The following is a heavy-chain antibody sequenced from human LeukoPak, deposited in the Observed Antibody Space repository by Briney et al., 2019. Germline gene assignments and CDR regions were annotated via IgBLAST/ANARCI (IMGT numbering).Heavy chain of an antibody. CDR1: GSTFTSNF. V-gene: IGHV1-46*01. Sequence: ASVKVSCKASGSTFTSNFIHWVRQAPGQGLEWMGIINPSGGSTSYAQKFQGRVTMTRDTSTSTVYMELSSLRSEDTAVYYCARDRVTTVSTSHYNYYGMDVWGQGTTVTVSS. CDR2: INPSGGST. J-gene: IGHJ6*02. CDR3: ARDRVTTVSTSHYNYYGMDV. D-gene: IGHD4-11*01.